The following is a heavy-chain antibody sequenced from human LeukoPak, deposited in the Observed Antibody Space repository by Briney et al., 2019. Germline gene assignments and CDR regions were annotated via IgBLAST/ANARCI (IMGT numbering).Heavy chain of an antibody. CDR2: VYYSGST. Sequence: PSETLSLTCTVSGGSISSYYWSWIRQPPGKGLEWIGYVYYSGSTNYNPSLKSRVTISVDTSKNQFSLKLISVSAADTAVYYCAGVPSDYYFGMDVWGQGTTVTVSS. CDR3: AGVPSDYYFGMDV. J-gene: IGHJ6*02. CDR1: GGSISSYY. V-gene: IGHV4-59*08. D-gene: IGHD2-2*01.